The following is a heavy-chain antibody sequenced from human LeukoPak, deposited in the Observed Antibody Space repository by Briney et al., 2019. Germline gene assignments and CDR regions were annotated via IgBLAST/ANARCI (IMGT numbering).Heavy chain of an antibody. D-gene: IGHD6-19*01. CDR3: ARVGSVAGTEFDY. CDR2: MNPNSGNT. V-gene: IGHV1-8*01. J-gene: IGHJ4*02. Sequence: ASVKVSCKASGYTFTSYDINWVRQATGQGLEWMGWMNPNSGNTGYAQKFQGRVTMTRNTSISTAYMELSSLRSEDTAVYYCARVGSVAGTEFDYWGQRTLVTVSS. CDR1: GYTFTSYD.